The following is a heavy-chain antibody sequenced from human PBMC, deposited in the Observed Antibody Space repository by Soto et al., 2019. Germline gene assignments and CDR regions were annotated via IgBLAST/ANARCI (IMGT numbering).Heavy chain of an antibody. CDR1: GFTFSSYW. CDR3: AVLPSIAAAGIRDDAFDI. V-gene: IGHV3-7*01. D-gene: IGHD6-13*01. Sequence: GGSLRLSCAASGFTFSSYWMSWVRQAPGKGLEWVANIKQDGSEKYYVDSVKGRFTISRDNAKNSLYLQMNSLRAEDTAVYYCAVLPSIAAAGIRDDAFDIWGQGTMVTVSS. J-gene: IGHJ3*02. CDR2: IKQDGSEK.